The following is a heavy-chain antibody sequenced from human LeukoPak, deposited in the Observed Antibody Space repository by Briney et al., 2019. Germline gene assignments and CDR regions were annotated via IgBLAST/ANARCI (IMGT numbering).Heavy chain of an antibody. J-gene: IGHJ4*02. CDR3: ARAVIAAAGTLGD. V-gene: IGHV4-59*01. Sequence: SETLSLTCTVSGGSISSYYWSWIRQPPGKGLEWIGYIYYSGSTNYNPSLKSRVTITVDTSKNQFSLRLSSVTAADTAVYYCARAVIAAAGTLGDWGQGTLDTVS. CDR2: IYYSGST. D-gene: IGHD6-13*01. CDR1: GGSISSYY.